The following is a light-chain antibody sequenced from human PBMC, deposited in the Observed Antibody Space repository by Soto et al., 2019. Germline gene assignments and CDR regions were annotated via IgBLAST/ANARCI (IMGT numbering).Light chain of an antibody. Sequence: IVSTQSPGTLSLFPGEKATLSCRASQSLTTRYLAWYHQKPGQAPRLLIYGASSRATGIPDRFRSSGSGTAFTLTISSLEPEDLAMYYCPQYGSSPTFGEGTLLEIK. V-gene: IGKV3-20*01. CDR1: QSLTTRY. CDR2: GAS. J-gene: IGKJ5*01. CDR3: PQYGSSPT.